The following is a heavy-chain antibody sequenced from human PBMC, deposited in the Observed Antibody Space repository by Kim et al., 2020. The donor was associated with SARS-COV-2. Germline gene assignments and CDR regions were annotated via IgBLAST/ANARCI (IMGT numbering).Heavy chain of an antibody. V-gene: IGHV4-34*01. CDR1: GGSFSGYY. D-gene: IGHD3-3*01. J-gene: IGHJ4*02. CDR3: ARGYVVFQFLADSAPLED. Sequence: SETLSLTCAVYGGSFSGYYWNWIRQPPGKGLEWIGEINPSGSTNYNPSLKSRVTISVDTSKNQFSLKLSSVTAADTAVYYCARGYVVFQFLADSAPLEDWGQGTLVTVPS. CDR2: INPSGST.